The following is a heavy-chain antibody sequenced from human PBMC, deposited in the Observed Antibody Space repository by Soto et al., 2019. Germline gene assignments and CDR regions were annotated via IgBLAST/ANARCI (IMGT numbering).Heavy chain of an antibody. V-gene: IGHV1-2*02. CDR2: INPNSGGT. Sequence: PWASVKVSCKASGYTFTGYYMHWVRQAPGQGLEWMGWINPNSGGTNYAQKFQGRVTMTRDTSISTAYMELSRLRSDDTAVYYCARGAASYGDYSANWFDPWGQGTLVTVSS. D-gene: IGHD4-17*01. J-gene: IGHJ5*02. CDR1: GYTFTGYY. CDR3: ARGAASYGDYSANWFDP.